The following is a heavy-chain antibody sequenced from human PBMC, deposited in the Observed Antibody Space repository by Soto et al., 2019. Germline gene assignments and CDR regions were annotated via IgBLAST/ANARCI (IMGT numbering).Heavy chain of an antibody. J-gene: IGHJ5*02. CDR1: GGTFNSFA. V-gene: IGHV1-69*01. CDR2: IIPVFGVA. Sequence: QVQLVQSGAEVKKPGSSVTVSCRASGGTFNSFAISWVRQAPGQGLEWMGGIIPVFGVAKYSQKFQGAVTITADEATRTVYLELSGLGSEDTAMYSCAIDRTDCSNGVCERGGWLDPWGQGTLVTVSS. D-gene: IGHD2-8*01. CDR3: AIDRTDCSNGVCERGGWLDP.